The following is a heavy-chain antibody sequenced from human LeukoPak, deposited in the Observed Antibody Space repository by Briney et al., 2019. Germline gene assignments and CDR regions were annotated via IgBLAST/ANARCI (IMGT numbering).Heavy chain of an antibody. Sequence: GGSLRLSCAASGFTFSSYWMSWVRQAPNKGLEWVSGIRGSGDPAYYAESVKGRFTIQRDNSKNTLYLNMNSLRAEDTALYYCAKDLSSGTGRGFDYWGQGTLVSVSS. D-gene: IGHD3/OR15-3a*01. J-gene: IGHJ4*02. CDR2: IRGSGDPA. CDR1: GFTFSSYW. CDR3: AKDLSSGTGRGFDY. V-gene: IGHV3-23*01.